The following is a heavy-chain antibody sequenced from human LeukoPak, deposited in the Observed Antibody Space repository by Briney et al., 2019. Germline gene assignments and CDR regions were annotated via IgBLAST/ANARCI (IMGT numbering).Heavy chain of an antibody. CDR3: ARGDWGLIDY. D-gene: IGHD7-27*01. J-gene: IGHJ4*02. Sequence: SQTLSLTCTVSGGSISSGGYYWSWIRQHPGKGLEWIGYIYYSGSTYYNPSLKSRVTISVDTSKNQFSLKLSSVTTADTAVYYCARGDWGLIDYWGQGTLVTVSS. V-gene: IGHV4-31*03. CDR1: GGSISSGGYY. CDR2: IYYSGST.